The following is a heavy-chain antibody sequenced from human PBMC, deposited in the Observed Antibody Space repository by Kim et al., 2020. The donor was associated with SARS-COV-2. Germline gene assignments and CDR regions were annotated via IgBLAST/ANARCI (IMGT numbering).Heavy chain of an antibody. Sequence: ASVKVSCKASGYTFTGYYMHWVRQAPGQGLEWMGWINPNSGGTNYAQKFQGRVTMTRDTSISTAYMELSRLRSDDTAVYYCASYDSSGHESSLPDYWGQGTLVTVSS. CDR3: ASYDSSGHESSLPDY. J-gene: IGHJ4*02. CDR2: INPNSGGT. D-gene: IGHD3-22*01. CDR1: GYTFTGYY. V-gene: IGHV1-2*02.